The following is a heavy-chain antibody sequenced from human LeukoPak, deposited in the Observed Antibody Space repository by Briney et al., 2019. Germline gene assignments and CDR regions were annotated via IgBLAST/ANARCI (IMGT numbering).Heavy chain of an antibody. CDR3: ARSPAGQLPQTYYYYYYMDV. Sequence: ASVKVSCKASGYTFTSYGISWVRQAPGQGLEWMGWINPDSGGTNYAQKFQGRVTMTRDTSITTAYMELSRLTSDDTAVYYCARSPAGQLPQTYYYYYYMDVWGKGTTVTVSS. CDR1: GYTFTSYG. D-gene: IGHD3-10*01. J-gene: IGHJ6*03. CDR2: INPDSGGT. V-gene: IGHV1-2*02.